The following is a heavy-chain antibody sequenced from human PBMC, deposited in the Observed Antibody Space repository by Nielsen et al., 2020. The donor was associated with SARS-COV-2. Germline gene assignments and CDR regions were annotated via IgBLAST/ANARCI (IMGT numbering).Heavy chain of an antibody. CDR3: VRHRGGAFDI. Sequence: WVRQAPGQGLEWMGWISAYNDDTNYAQSLQGRVSMTTDISTSTAFMELRSLRSDDTAQYYCVRHRGGAFDIWGQGTMVTVSS. D-gene: IGHD3-16*01. J-gene: IGHJ3*02. V-gene: IGHV1-18*01. CDR2: ISAYNDDT.